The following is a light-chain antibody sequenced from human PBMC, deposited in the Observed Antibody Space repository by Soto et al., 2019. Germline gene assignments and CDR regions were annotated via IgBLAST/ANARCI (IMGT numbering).Light chain of an antibody. V-gene: IGKV1-5*01. CDR2: AAS. CDR1: QRISSW. CDR3: QQLFDSPIT. Sequence: DIQLTQSPSTLSASVGDRVTMTCRASQRISSWLAWYQQKPGKAPNLLIYAASTLESGVPSRFSATVSGTEFSLTITSLQPEDFATYYCQQLFDSPITFGQRARLVIK. J-gene: IGKJ5*01.